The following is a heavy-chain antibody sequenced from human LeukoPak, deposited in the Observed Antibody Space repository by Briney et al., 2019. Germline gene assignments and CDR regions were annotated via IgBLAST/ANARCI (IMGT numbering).Heavy chain of an antibody. Sequence: SVKVSCKASRYTFTSYDINWVRQATGQGLEWMGGIIPMFGTVKYAQKFQGRVTITADESTSTAYMELSSLRSEDTAVYYCSRGDSSGYYYSYYYGMDVWGQGTTVTVSS. D-gene: IGHD3-22*01. CDR3: SRGDSSGYYYSYYYGMDV. CDR1: RYTFTSYD. CDR2: IIPMFGTV. J-gene: IGHJ6*02. V-gene: IGHV1-69*13.